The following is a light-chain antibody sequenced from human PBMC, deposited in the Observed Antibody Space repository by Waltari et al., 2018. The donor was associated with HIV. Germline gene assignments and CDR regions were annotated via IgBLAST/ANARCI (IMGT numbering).Light chain of an antibody. CDR1: SSNIGAGYD. J-gene: IGLJ2*01. V-gene: IGLV1-40*01. CDR2: GDT. Sequence: QSVLTQAPSVSGAPGQRVTIHCTGTSSNIGAGYDVHWYQHLPETSPKLLIFGDTKRPSGVPARFSGSKSGTSASLAITGLQAEDEADYYCQSYDSRLSHVVFGGGTRLTVL. CDR3: QSYDSRLSHVV.